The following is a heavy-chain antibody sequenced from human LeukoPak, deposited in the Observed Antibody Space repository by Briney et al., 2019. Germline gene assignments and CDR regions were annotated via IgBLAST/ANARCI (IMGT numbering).Heavy chain of an antibody. CDR3: ARGLGYCSGGSCYAVDY. CDR2: INHSGST. CDR1: GGSFSGYY. V-gene: IGHV4-34*01. Sequence: SETLSLTCAVYGGSFSGYYWSWIRQPPGKGLEWIGEINHSGSTNYNPSLKSRVTISVDTSKNQFSLKLSSVTAADTAVYYYARGLGYCSGGSCYAVDYWGQGTLVTVSS. D-gene: IGHD2-15*01. J-gene: IGHJ4*02.